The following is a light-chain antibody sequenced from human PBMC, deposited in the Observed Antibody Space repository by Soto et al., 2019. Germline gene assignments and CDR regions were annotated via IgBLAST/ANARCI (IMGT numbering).Light chain of an antibody. CDR3: QQYDNLYT. J-gene: IGKJ2*01. CDR2: DAS. Sequence: DIQMPQSPSSLSASVGDRVTITCQASQDISNYLNWYQQKPGKAPKLLIYDASNLETGVPSRFSGSGSGTEFTFTISSLQPEDIATYYCQQYDNLYTFGQGTKLEIK. CDR1: QDISNY. V-gene: IGKV1-33*01.